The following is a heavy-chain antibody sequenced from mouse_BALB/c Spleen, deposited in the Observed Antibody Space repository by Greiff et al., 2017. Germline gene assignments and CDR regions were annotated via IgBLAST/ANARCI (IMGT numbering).Heavy chain of an antibody. J-gene: IGHJ4*01. CDR3: ARQLGPYYYAMDY. CDR2: ISNGGGST. Sequence: EVMLVESGGGLVQPGGSLKLSCAASGFTFSSYTMSWVRQTPEKRLEWVAYISNGGGSTYYPDTVKGRFTISRDNAKNTLYLQMSSLKSEDTAMYYCARQLGPYYYAMDYWGHGTSVTVSS. V-gene: IGHV5-12-2*01. CDR1: GFTFSSYT. D-gene: IGHD4-1*01.